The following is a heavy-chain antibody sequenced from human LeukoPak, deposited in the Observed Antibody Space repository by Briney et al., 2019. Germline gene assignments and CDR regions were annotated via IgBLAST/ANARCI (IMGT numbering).Heavy chain of an antibody. D-gene: IGHD2-15*01. J-gene: IGHJ4*02. V-gene: IGHV1-18*01. CDR1: GYTFTSYG. Sequence: ASVKVSCKASGYTFTSYGISWVRQAPGQGLEWMGWISAYNGNTNYAQKLQGRVTMTTDTSTSTAYMELRSLRSDDTAVYYCARDLGVVVAATLDYWGQGTLVTVSS. CDR2: ISAYNGNT. CDR3: ARDLGVVVAATLDY.